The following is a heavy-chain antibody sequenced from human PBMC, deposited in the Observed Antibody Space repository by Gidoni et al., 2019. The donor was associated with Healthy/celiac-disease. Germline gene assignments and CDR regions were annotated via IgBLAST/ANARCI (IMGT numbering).Heavy chain of an antibody. CDR3: ARDLGSGSSSDY. D-gene: IGHD3-10*01. V-gene: IGHV3-30-3*01. J-gene: IGHJ4*02. Sequence: VQLVESGGGVVQPGRSLRLSCAASGFTFSSYAMHWVRQAPGKGLEWVAVISYDGSNKYYADSVKGRFTISRDNSKNTLYLQMNSLRAEDTAVYYCARDLGSGSSSDYWGQGTLVTVSS. CDR1: GFTFSSYA. CDR2: ISYDGSNK.